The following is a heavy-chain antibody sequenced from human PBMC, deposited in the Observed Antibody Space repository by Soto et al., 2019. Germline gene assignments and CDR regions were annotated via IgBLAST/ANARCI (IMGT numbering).Heavy chain of an antibody. CDR1: GFAFGRYA. D-gene: IGHD6-19*01. Sequence: EVQLLESGGGLVKPGGSLRLSCAASGFAFGRYALSWVRQAPGKGLEWVSAVGGSVDSKSYADSVKGRFTISRDDPKNTLFLEMNSLRPEDTAIYSCARDQISGWYDNWGQGTLVTVSS. V-gene: IGHV3-23*01. CDR3: ARDQISGWYDN. J-gene: IGHJ5*02. CDR2: VGGSVDSK.